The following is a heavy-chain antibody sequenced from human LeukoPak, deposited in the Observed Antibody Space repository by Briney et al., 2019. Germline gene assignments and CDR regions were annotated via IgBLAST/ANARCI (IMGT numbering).Heavy chain of an antibody. Sequence: SETLSLTCTVSGGSISSSSYYWGWIRQPPGKGLEWIGSIYYSGSTYYNPSLKSRVTISVDTSKNQFSLKLSSVTAADTAVYYCATLRDYYDSSGPGGYWGQGTLVTVSS. J-gene: IGHJ4*02. CDR2: IYYSGST. CDR3: ATLRDYYDSSGPGGY. V-gene: IGHV4-39*07. CDR1: GGSISSSSYY. D-gene: IGHD3-22*01.